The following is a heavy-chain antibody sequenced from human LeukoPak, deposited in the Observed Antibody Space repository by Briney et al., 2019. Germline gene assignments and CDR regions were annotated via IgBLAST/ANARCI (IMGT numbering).Heavy chain of an antibody. CDR1: GFTFSSYS. CDR2: ISSSSSYI. CDR3: ARVEQLVLNY. D-gene: IGHD6-13*01. V-gene: IGHV3-21*01. Sequence: GGSLRLSCAASGFTFSSYSMNWVRQAPGKGLEWVSSISSSSSYIYYADSVKGRLTISRDNAKNSLYLQMNSLRAEDTAVYYCARVEQLVLNYWGQGTLVTVSS. J-gene: IGHJ4*02.